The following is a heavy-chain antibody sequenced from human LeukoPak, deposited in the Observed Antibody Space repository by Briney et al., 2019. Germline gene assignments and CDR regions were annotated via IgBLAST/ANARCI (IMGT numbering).Heavy chain of an antibody. D-gene: IGHD2-21*01. V-gene: IGHV4-39*07. Sequence: SETLSLTCTVSAGSISSSSHHWGRIRQSPGKGLEWIGSIYYGRTTYYNPSLNSRVTISVDTSKNQFSLKLSSVTAADTAVYYCARGRVELRRRSFDYWGQGTLVTVSS. CDR1: AGSISSSSHH. J-gene: IGHJ4*02. CDR2: IYYGRTT. CDR3: ARGRVELRRRSFDY.